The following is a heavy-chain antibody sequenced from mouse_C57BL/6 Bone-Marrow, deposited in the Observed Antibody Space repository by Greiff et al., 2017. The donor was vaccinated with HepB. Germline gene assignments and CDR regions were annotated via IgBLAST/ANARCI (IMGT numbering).Heavy chain of an antibody. CDR2: IDPSDSYT. CDR1: GYTFTSYW. V-gene: IGHV1-69*01. CDR3: AVYYDYDGGYAMDH. Sequence: QVQLQQPGAELVMPGASVKLSCKASGYTFTSYWMHWVKQRPGQGLEWIGEIDPSDSYTNYNQKFKGKSTLTVDKSSSTAYMQLSSLTSEDSAVYYCAVYYDYDGGYAMDHWGQGTSVTVSS. D-gene: IGHD2-4*01. J-gene: IGHJ4*01.